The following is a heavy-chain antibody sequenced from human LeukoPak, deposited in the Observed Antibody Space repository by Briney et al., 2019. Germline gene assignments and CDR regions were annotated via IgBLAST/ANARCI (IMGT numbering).Heavy chain of an antibody. J-gene: IGHJ4*02. CDR2: ISHSGST. Sequence: SETLSLTCAVYGGSFSGYYWSWIRQPPGKGLEWIGDISHSGSTNYNPSLKSRVTISVDTSKNQFSLKLSSVTAADTAVYYCARGSPGAGTAGRTSDYWGQGTLVTVSS. V-gene: IGHV4-34*01. D-gene: IGHD6-19*01. CDR3: ARGSPGAGTAGRTSDY. CDR1: GGSFSGYY.